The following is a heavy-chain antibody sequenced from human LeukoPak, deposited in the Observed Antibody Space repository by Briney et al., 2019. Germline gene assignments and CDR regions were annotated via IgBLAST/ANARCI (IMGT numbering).Heavy chain of an antibody. D-gene: IGHD3-9*01. V-gene: IGHV4-59*01. CDR2: IYYSGST. J-gene: IGHJ3*02. CDR3: ARDSRYFDWLYGSGAFDI. Sequence: PSETLSLTCTVSGGSISSYYWSWIRQPPGKGLEWIGYIYYSGSTNYNPSLKSRVTISVDTSKNQFSLKLSSVTAADTAVYYCARDSRYFDWLYGSGAFDIWGQGTMVTVSS. CDR1: GGSISSYY.